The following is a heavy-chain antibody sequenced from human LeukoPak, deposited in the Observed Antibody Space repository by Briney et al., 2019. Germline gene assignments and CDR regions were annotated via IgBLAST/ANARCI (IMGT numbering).Heavy chain of an antibody. CDR3: ARDRIAAAGTDYYYYMDV. V-gene: IGHV4-30-4*01. Sequence: PSETLSLTCTVSGGSISSGDYYWSWIRQPPGKGLEWIGYIYYSGSTYYNPSLKSRVTISVDTSKNQFSLKLSSVTAADTAVYYCARDRIAAAGTDYYYYMDVWGKGTTVTVSS. CDR2: IYYSGST. CDR1: GGSISSGDYY. J-gene: IGHJ6*03. D-gene: IGHD6-13*01.